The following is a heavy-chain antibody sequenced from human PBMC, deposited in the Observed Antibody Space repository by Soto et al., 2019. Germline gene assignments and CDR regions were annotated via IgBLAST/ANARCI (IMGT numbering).Heavy chain of an antibody. J-gene: IGHJ6*03. CDR3: AKSRYDFWSGYYTGAGYYYYYYMDV. CDR2: IYYSGST. D-gene: IGHD3-3*01. Sequence: SETPSLTCTVSGGSISRYYWSWIRQPPGKGLEWIGYIYYSGSTNYNPSLKSRVTISVDTSKNQFSLKLSSVTAADTAVYFCAKSRYDFWSGYYTGAGYYYYYYMDVWGKGTTVTVSS. V-gene: IGHV4-59*01. CDR1: GGSISRYY.